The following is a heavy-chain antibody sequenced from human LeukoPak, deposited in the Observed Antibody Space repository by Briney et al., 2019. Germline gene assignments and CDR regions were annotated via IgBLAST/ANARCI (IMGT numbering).Heavy chain of an antibody. Sequence: QAGGSLRLSCAASGFTFSSYSMNWVRQAPGKGLEWVSYISSSSSTIYYADSVKGRFTISRDNSKNTLYLQMNSLRAEDTAVYYCAKDIHWGPSDYWGQGTLVTVSS. V-gene: IGHV3-48*01. CDR1: GFTFSSYS. J-gene: IGHJ4*02. D-gene: IGHD7-27*01. CDR3: AKDIHWGPSDY. CDR2: ISSSSSTI.